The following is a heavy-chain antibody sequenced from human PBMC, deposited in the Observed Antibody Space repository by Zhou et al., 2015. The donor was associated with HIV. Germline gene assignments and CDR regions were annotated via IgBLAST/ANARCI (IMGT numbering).Heavy chain of an antibody. Sequence: EVQLVESGGGLVQPGRSLRLSCAASGFTFDDYAMHWVRQAPGKGLEWVSGISWNSGSIGYADSVKGRFTISRDNAKNSLYLQMNSLRAEDMALYYCAKDAGGAFDIWGQGTMVTVSS. CDR2: ISWNSGSI. CDR1: GFTFDDYA. CDR3: AKDAGGAFDI. V-gene: IGHV3-9*03. J-gene: IGHJ3*02. D-gene: IGHD3-10*01.